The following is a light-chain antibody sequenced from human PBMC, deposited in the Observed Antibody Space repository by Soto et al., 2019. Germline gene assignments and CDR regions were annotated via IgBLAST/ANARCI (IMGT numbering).Light chain of an antibody. Sequence: EIVLTQSPATLSFPPEERATLSCIASQTVPSFLAWWQQRPGQALCLLISDASGRATGIPDSSSGSGSGTDFTPTISSLEPEDFAVYFCQQRSNWPSITFGQGTRLEIK. CDR1: QTVPSF. CDR2: DAS. V-gene: IGKV3-11*01. J-gene: IGKJ5*01. CDR3: QQRSNWPSIT.